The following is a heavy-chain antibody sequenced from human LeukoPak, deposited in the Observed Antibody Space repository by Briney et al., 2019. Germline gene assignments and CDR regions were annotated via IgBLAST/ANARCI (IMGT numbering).Heavy chain of an antibody. CDR1: GFSISSYY. V-gene: IGHV3-66*02. CDR3: ARGAGWNYFGY. CDR2: FYVGGET. D-gene: IGHD6-19*01. J-gene: IGHJ4*02. Sequence: GGSLRLSCAASGFSISSYYMSWGRQAPGKALEWVSVFYVGGETYYADSVQGRFTISRDSSKNTLYLQMNSLRTDDTAVYYCARGAGWNYFGYWGQGTLVTVSS.